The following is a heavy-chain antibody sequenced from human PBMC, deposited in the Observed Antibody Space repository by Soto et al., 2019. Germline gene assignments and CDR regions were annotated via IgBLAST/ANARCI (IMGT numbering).Heavy chain of an antibody. D-gene: IGHD2-15*01. CDR2: MSYIGST. CDR3: TRLVVVATSGYVGFDH. Sequence: QLQLHESGPGQVKPSETLSLTCSVSGGSIFSSDYYWGWIRQAPGKGLEWIGSMSYIGSTLHNPSLRSRVTMSVDTPKSQFSLKLTSVTATDTALYYCTRLVVVATSGYVGFDHWGQGSLVTVSS. CDR1: GGSIFSSDYY. V-gene: IGHV4-39*01. J-gene: IGHJ4*02.